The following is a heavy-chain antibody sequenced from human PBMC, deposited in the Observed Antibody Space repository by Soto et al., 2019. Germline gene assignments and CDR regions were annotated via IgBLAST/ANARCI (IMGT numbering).Heavy chain of an antibody. D-gene: IGHD3-16*01. V-gene: IGHV1-18*01. CDR2: ISAYNGNT. CDR1: GYTFTSYG. CDR3: ARSALGGAATDHTWFDS. Sequence: QVQLVQSGAEVKKPGASVKVSCKASGYTFTSYGISWVRQAPGQGLEWMGWISAYNGNTNYAQKLQGRVTMTTDTSTSTAYMELRSLRSDDTAVHYCARSALGGAATDHTWFDSWGQQTVLTVSS. J-gene: IGHJ5*01.